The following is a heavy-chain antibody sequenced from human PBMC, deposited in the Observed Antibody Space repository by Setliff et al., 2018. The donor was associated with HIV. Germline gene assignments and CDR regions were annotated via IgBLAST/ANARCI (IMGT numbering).Heavy chain of an antibody. Sequence: PSETLSLTCTVSGGSMTNYWSWIRQPPGKGLEFIGHIHTSGSTIYNPSLKSRLTITIDTSRNQFSLKLTSVTAADTAVYYCAKFYCPHGVCYGFDIWGQGTMVTV. CDR2: IHTSGST. CDR3: AKFYCPHGVCYGFDI. D-gene: IGHD2-8*01. CDR1: GGSMTNY. J-gene: IGHJ3*02. V-gene: IGHV4-4*09.